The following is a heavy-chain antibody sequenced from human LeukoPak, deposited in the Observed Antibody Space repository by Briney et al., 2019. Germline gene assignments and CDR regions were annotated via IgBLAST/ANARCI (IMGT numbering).Heavy chain of an antibody. D-gene: IGHD1-26*01. J-gene: IGHJ4*02. CDR2: ISAYNGNT. V-gene: IGHV1-18*04. Sequence: ASVKVSCKASGYTFTGYYMHWARQAPGQGLEWMGWISAYNGNTNYAQKLQGRVTMTTDTSTSTAYMELRSLRSDDTAVYYCARLWELLYFDYWGQGTLVTVSS. CDR1: GYTFTGYY. CDR3: ARLWELLYFDY.